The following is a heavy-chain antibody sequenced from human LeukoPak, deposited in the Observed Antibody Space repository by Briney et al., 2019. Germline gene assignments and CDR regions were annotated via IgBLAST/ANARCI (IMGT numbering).Heavy chain of an antibody. V-gene: IGHV3-7*01. Sequence: GGSLRLSCAASGFTFSSYWMSWVRQAPGKGLEWVANIKQDGSEKYYVDSVKGRFTISGDNAKNSLYLQMNSLRAEDTAVYYCARDPLRVVVVAATHWFDPWGQGTLVTVSS. J-gene: IGHJ5*02. CDR3: ARDPLRVVVVAATHWFDP. CDR1: GFTFSSYW. D-gene: IGHD2-15*01. CDR2: IKQDGSEK.